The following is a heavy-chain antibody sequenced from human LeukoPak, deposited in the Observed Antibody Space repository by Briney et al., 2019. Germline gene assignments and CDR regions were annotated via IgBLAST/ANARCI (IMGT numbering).Heavy chain of an antibody. CDR3: ATDGHYYGSGSYYDVDY. D-gene: IGHD3-10*01. CDR2: INPNSGGT. CDR1: GYTFTGYY. Sequence: ASVKVSCKASGYTFTGYYMHWGRQAPRQGLECMGRINPNSGGTNYAQKFQGRVTMTRDTSISTAYMELSRLRSDDTAVYYCATDGHYYGSGSYYDVDYWGQGTLVTVSS. J-gene: IGHJ4*02. V-gene: IGHV1-2*06.